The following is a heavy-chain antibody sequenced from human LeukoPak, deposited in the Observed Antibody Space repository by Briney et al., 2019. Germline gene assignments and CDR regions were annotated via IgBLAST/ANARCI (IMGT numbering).Heavy chain of an antibody. CDR1: GGSISSYY. J-gene: IGHJ4*02. CDR3: ARGGEMATIRGYFDY. D-gene: IGHD5-24*01. V-gene: IGHV4-59*01. Sequence: KSSETLSLTCTVSGGSISSYYWSWIRQPPGKGLEWIGYIYYSGSTNYNPSLKSRVTISVDTSKNQFSLKLSSVTAADTAVYYCARGGEMATIRGYFDYWGQGTLVTVSS. CDR2: IYYSGST.